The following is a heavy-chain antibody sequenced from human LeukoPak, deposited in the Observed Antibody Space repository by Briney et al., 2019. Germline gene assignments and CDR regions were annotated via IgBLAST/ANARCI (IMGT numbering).Heavy chain of an antibody. J-gene: IGHJ6*03. D-gene: IGHD4-11*01. Sequence: SVKVSCKASGGTFSSYAISWVRQAPGQGLEWMGGIIPIFGTANYAQKFQGRVTITADESTSTAYMELSSLRSEDTAVYYCARGPINTVTTPNYYYYMDVWGKGTTVTVSS. CDR1: GGTFSSYA. V-gene: IGHV1-69*13. CDR2: IIPIFGTA. CDR3: ARGPINTVTTPNYYYYMDV.